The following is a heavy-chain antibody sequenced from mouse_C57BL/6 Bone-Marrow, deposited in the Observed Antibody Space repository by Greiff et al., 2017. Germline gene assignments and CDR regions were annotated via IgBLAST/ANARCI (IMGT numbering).Heavy chain of an antibody. CDR1: GFTFSDYY. Sequence: EVMLVESGGGLVQPGGSLTLSCAASGFTFSDYYMYWVRQTPEKRLEWVAYISNGGGSTYYPDTVKGRFTISRDNAKNTLYLQMSRLKSEDTAMYYCARQDYDYAFYAMDYWGQGTSVTVSS. D-gene: IGHD2-4*01. V-gene: IGHV5-12*01. J-gene: IGHJ4*01. CDR3: ARQDYDYAFYAMDY. CDR2: ISNGGGST.